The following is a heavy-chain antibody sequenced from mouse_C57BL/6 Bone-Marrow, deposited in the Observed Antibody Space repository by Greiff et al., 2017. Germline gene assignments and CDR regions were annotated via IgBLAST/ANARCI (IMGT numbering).Heavy chain of an antibody. D-gene: IGHD2-4*01. CDR2: IVPGSGST. CDR1: GYTFTGYW. J-gene: IGHJ3*01. CDR3: ARFYYDYDEGTWFAY. V-gene: IGHV1-9*01. Sequence: QVQLQQSGAELMKPGASVKLSCKATGYTFTGYWIEWVKQRPGHGLEWIGEIVPGSGSTNYNEKFTGKATFTADTSSNTAYMQLSSLTTEDSAIYYCARFYYDYDEGTWFAYWGQGTLVTVSA.